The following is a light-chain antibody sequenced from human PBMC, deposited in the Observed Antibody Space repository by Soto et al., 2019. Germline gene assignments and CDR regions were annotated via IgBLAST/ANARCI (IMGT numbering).Light chain of an antibody. CDR2: DAS. Sequence: IVLTQSPGTLSLSPGERATLSCRASQSVSSYLAWYQQKPGQAPRLLIYDASNRATGIPARFSGSGSGTDFTLTISSLEPEDFAVYYCQQRSNLITFGQGTQLEIK. V-gene: IGKV3-11*01. CDR1: QSVSSY. J-gene: IGKJ5*01. CDR3: QQRSNLIT.